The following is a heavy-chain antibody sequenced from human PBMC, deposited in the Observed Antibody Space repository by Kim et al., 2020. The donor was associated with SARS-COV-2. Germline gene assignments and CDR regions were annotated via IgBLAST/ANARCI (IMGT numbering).Heavy chain of an antibody. D-gene: IGHD3-10*01. V-gene: IGHV1-3*01. Sequence: ASVKVSCKAYGYSFVIYAMHWVRQAPGQRLEWLGWIDVSNGNTKYSQKFQGRVTHTGDTSASTAYMELSSLRSEDTAVYYCALMIRGVDDYWGQGTLVTVSS. CDR2: IDVSNGNT. CDR1: GYSFVIYA. CDR3: ALMIRGVDDY. J-gene: IGHJ4*02.